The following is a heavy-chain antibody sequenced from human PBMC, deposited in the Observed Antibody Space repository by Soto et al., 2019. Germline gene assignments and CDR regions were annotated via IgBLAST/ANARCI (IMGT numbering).Heavy chain of an antibody. V-gene: IGHV4-39*01. CDR3: ARSVFP. J-gene: IGHJ5*02. CDR2: MYYSGDS. Sequence: SETLSLTCTVSGGSIRNTNYYWGWIRQPPGKGLEWIGSMYYSGDSHYTPSLQSRVSISVDTSKNQFSLKLRSVTAADTAVYYCARSVFPWGQGTLVTVSS. CDR1: GGSIRNTNYY.